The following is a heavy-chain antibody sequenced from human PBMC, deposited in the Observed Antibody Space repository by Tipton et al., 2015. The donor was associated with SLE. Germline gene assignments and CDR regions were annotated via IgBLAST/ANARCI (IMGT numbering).Heavy chain of an antibody. CDR2: SSGGGGST. CDR1: GFTFSSYA. J-gene: IGHJ4*02. CDR3: AKFEKTTDFYLDS. V-gene: IGHV3-23*01. Sequence: SLRLSCATSGFTFSSYALSWVRRAPGKGLEWVSASSGGGGSTYYADFVKGRFSISIDKSKKTLFLQMNSLRVDDTATYYCAKFEKTTDFYLDSWGQGILVTVSS. D-gene: IGHD1/OR15-1a*01.